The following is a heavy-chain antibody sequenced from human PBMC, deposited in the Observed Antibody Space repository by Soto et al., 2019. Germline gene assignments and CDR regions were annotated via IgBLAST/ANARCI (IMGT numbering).Heavy chain of an antibody. V-gene: IGHV3-11*01. D-gene: IGHD3-10*01. CDR2: ISGSGETT. CDR3: ASDTYYHASEY. Sequence: QVHLVESGGGLVKPGGSLRLSCAASGFTFSDSYMTWIRQAPGKGLEWVSYISGSGETTYYADAVKGRFTVSRDNAKKSLDLEMYYLRGEDTAVYYCASDTYYHASEYWGQGTLVTVSS. CDR1: GFTFSDSY. J-gene: IGHJ4*02.